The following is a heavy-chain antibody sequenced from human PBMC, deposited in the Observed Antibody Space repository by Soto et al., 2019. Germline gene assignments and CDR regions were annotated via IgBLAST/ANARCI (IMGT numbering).Heavy chain of an antibody. CDR3: ARGEERYSGYDYPRYMDV. V-gene: IGHV4-34*01. CDR2: INHSGST. D-gene: IGHD5-12*01. Sequence: SETLSLTCAVYGGSFSGYYWSWIRQPPGKGLEWIGEINHSGSTNYNPSLKSRVTISVDTSKNQFSLKLSSVTAADTAVYYCARGEERYSGYDYPRYMDVWGKGTTVTV. J-gene: IGHJ6*03. CDR1: GGSFSGYY.